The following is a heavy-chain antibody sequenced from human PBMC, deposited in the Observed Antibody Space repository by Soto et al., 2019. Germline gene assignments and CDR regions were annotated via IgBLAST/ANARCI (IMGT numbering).Heavy chain of an antibody. J-gene: IGHJ3*02. Sequence: GGSLRLSCAASGFTVSSNYMSWFRQAPGKGLEWVSVIYSGGSTYYADSVKGRFTISRDNSKNTLYLQMNSLSAEDTAVYYCERDYGDSYDAFDMWGQGTMVTVSS. D-gene: IGHD4-17*01. CDR1: GFTVSSNY. V-gene: IGHV3-53*01. CDR2: IYSGGST. CDR3: ERDYGDSYDAFDM.